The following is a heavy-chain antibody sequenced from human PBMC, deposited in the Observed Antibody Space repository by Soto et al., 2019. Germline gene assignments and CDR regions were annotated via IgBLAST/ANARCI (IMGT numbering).Heavy chain of an antibody. CDR2: ISGSGVSK. J-gene: IGHJ4*02. CDR3: AKDRSPGATTWNVY. V-gene: IGHV3-23*01. CDR1: GFIFSSSA. D-gene: IGHD1-26*01. Sequence: GGSLSLSCVVSGFIFSSSAMNWVRQAPGKGLEWVSTISGSGVSKYYADSVKGRFTISRDNSNNTVSLQMNSLRAEDAAVYYCAKDRSPGATTWNVYWGQGTLVTVSS.